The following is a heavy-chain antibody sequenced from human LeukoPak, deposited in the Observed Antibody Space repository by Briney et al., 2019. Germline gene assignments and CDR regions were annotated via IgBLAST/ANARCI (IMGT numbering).Heavy chain of an antibody. CDR3: ARERFPGAFDI. CDR2: IYSGGST. Sequence: GGSLRLSCAASGFTVSSNYMSWVRQAPGKGLEWVSVIYSGGSTYYADSVKGRFTISRDNSRNTLYLQMNSLRAEDTAVYYCARERFPGAFDIWGQGTMVTVSS. V-gene: IGHV3-53*01. CDR1: GFTVSSNY. J-gene: IGHJ3*02. D-gene: IGHD3-10*01.